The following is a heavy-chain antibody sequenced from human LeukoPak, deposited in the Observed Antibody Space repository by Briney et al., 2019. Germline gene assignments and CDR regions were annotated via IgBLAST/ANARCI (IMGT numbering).Heavy chain of an antibody. CDR2: ISAYNGNT. Sequence: ASVRVSCKASGYTFTTYGIRWVRQAPGQGLEWMGWISAYNGNTNYAQKLQGRVTMTTDTSTSTAYMELRSLRSDDTAVYYCARRHSSSQIDYYYGMDVWGQGTTVTVSS. CDR3: ARRHSSSQIDYYYGMDV. J-gene: IGHJ6*02. CDR1: GYTFTTYG. V-gene: IGHV1-18*01. D-gene: IGHD6-6*01.